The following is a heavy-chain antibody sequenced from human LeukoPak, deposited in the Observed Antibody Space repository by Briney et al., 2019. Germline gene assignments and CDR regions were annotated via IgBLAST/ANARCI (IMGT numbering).Heavy chain of an antibody. CDR1: GGTFSSYA. CDR3: ARDVGYSYGSGQGY. Sequence: ASVKVSCKASGGTFSSYAISWVRQAPGQGLEWMGRIIPILGIANYAQKFQGRVTITADKSTSTAYMELSSLRSEDTAVYYCARDVGYSYGSGQGYWGQGTLVTVSS. CDR2: IIPILGIA. J-gene: IGHJ4*02. V-gene: IGHV1-69*04. D-gene: IGHD5-18*01.